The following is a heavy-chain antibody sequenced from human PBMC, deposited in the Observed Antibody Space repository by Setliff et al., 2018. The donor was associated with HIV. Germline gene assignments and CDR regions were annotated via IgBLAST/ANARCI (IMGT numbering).Heavy chain of an antibody. D-gene: IGHD1-1*01. CDR3: SNWNTTVDADS. CDR2: ITPSGDT. J-gene: IGHJ4*02. CDR1: GASFTDYY. Sequence: SETLSLTCAFYGASFTDYYWNWIRQPPGKGLEWIGEITPSGDTNYIPSLKSRVTMSLDTSKNQFSLNLNSVTAADTAVYYCSNWNTTVDADSWGQGTLVTVSS. V-gene: IGHV4-34*01.